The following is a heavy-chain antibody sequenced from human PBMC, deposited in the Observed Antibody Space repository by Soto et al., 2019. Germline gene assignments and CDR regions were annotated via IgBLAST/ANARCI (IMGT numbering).Heavy chain of an antibody. D-gene: IGHD3-10*01. V-gene: IGHV4-30-4*01. Sequence: SETLSLTCTVSGDSISSGEYYWSWIRQPPGKGLEWIGYIHYSGSTNYNPSLKSRATISIDTSKNQFSLKLTSVTAADTAVYYCARHNYGSGSTYFDYWGQGTLVTVSS. CDR3: ARHNYGSGSTYFDY. CDR1: GDSISSGEYY. J-gene: IGHJ4*02. CDR2: IHYSGST.